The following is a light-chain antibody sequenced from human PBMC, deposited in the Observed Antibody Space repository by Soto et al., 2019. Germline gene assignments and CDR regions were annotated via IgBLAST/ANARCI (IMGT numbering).Light chain of an antibody. CDR3: QQRINWRST. Sequence: EIVMTQSPATLSVSPGERATLSCRASQSVRTYVAWYQQKAGQAPRLLIYDASNRATGIPARFSGSGSGTDFTITISSLEPENFAVYFCQQRINWRSTFGGGTKVDI. V-gene: IGKV3-11*01. CDR1: QSVRTY. CDR2: DAS. J-gene: IGKJ4*01.